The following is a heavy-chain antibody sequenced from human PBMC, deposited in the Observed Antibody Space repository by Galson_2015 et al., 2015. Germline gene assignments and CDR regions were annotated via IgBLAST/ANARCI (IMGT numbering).Heavy chain of an antibody. V-gene: IGHV3-23*01. D-gene: IGHD5-12*01. CDR2: ISGSGGST. J-gene: IGHJ6*02. CDR1: GFTFSSYA. CDR3: AKEGEVATIPQTYGMDV. Sequence: SLRLSCAASGFTFSSYAMSWVRQAPGKGLEWVSAISGSGGSTYYADSVKGRFTISRDNSKNTLYLQMNSLRAEDTAVYYCAKEGEVATIPQTYGMDVWGQGTTVTVSS.